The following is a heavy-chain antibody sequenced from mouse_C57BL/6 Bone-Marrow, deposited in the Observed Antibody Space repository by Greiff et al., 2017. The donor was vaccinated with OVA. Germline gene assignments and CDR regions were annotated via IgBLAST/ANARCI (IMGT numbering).Heavy chain of an antibody. Sequence: QVQLQQSGAELVRPGASVKLSCKASGYTFTDYYINWVKQRPGQGLEWIARIYPGSGNTYYNEKFKGKATLTAEKSSSTAYMQLSSLTSEDSAVYFCARGGYYYGSSPNWYFDVWGTGTTVTVSS. CDR1: GYTFTDYY. CDR3: ARGGYYYGSSPNWYFDV. J-gene: IGHJ1*03. CDR2: IYPGSGNT. D-gene: IGHD1-1*01. V-gene: IGHV1-76*01.